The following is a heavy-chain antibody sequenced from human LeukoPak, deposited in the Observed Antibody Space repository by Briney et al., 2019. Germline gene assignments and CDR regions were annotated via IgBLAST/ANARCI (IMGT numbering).Heavy chain of an antibody. CDR3: ARETQDTAMVTTHYYYGMDV. CDR2: INPNSGGT. V-gene: IGHV1-2*04. D-gene: IGHD5-18*01. CDR1: GYTFTGYY. Sequence: ASVKVSCKASGYTFTGYYMHWVRQAPGQGLEWMGWINPNSGGTNYAQKFQGWVTMTRDTSISTAYMELSRLRSDDTAVYCCARETQDTAMVTTHYYYGMDVWGQGTTVTVSS. J-gene: IGHJ6*02.